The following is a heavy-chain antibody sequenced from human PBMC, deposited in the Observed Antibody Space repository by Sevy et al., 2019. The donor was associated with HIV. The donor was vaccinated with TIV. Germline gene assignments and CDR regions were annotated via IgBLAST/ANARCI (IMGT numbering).Heavy chain of an antibody. D-gene: IGHD2-8*01. Sequence: GGSLRLSCAASGFSFSNYWMTWVRQAPGRGLEWVANIKQDGSEKYYVDSVKGRFTVSRNNADNSLYLQMGSLRAEDTAVYYCAREGCTRPHDFWGQGTLVTVSS. CDR2: IKQDGSEK. J-gene: IGHJ4*02. CDR3: AREGCTRPHDF. V-gene: IGHV3-7*01. CDR1: GFSFSNYW.